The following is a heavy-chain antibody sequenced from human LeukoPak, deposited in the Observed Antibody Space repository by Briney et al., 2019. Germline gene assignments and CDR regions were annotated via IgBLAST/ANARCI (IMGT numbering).Heavy chain of an antibody. Sequence: PSETLSLTCTVSGGSISSGAYYWSWIRQHPGKGLEWIGYIYYSGSTYYNPSLKSRVTISVDTSKNQFSLKLSSVTAADTAVYYCARDDGILGITGARGTFDIWGQGTLVTVSS. V-gene: IGHV4-31*03. D-gene: IGHD1-7*01. CDR1: GGSISSGAYY. CDR2: IYYSGST. CDR3: ARDDGILGITGARGTFDI. J-gene: IGHJ3*02.